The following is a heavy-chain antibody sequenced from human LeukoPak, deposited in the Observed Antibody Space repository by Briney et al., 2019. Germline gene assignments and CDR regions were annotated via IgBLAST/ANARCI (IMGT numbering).Heavy chain of an antibody. CDR1: GFTFNNAW. Sequence: GGSLRLSCAASGFTFNNAWMSWVRQAPGKGLEWVANIKQDGSEKYYVDSVKGRFTISRDNAKNSLYLQMNSLRAEDTAVYYCARIAAAGLRGAFDIWGQGTMVTVSS. D-gene: IGHD6-13*01. CDR2: IKQDGSEK. V-gene: IGHV3-7*01. J-gene: IGHJ3*02. CDR3: ARIAAAGLRGAFDI.